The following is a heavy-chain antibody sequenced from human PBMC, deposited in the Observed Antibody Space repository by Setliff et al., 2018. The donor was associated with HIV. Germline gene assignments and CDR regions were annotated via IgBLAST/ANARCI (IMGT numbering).Heavy chain of an antibody. CDR2: ISGGGSIT. V-gene: IGHV3-23*01. J-gene: IGHJ4*02. Sequence: PGGSLRLSCAASGFTFNSYAMSWVRQAPGKGLEWVSGISGGGSITDYADSVKGRFSISRDNSKNTLYLQMNSLRADDTAVYYCARGVGATSRDYDYWAQGTLVTVSS. CDR3: ARGVGATSRDYDY. CDR1: GFTFNSYA. D-gene: IGHD1-26*01.